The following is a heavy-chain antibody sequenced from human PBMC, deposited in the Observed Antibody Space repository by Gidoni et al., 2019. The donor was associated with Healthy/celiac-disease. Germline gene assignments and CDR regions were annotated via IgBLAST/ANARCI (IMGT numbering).Heavy chain of an antibody. Sequence: EVQLVESGGGLVKPGGSQRLSCAASGFTFSSYSMNWVRQAPGKGLEWVSSISSSSSYIYYADSVKGRFTISRDNAKNSLYLQMNSLRAEDTAVYYCARGGPYYYYMDVWGKGTTVTVSS. V-gene: IGHV3-21*01. CDR1: GFTFSSYS. J-gene: IGHJ6*03. CDR3: ARGGPYYYYMDV. CDR2: ISSSSSYI.